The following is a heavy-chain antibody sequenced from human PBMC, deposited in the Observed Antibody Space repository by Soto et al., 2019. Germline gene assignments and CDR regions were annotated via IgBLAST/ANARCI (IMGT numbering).Heavy chain of an antibody. Sequence: VQLQQWGAGLLKPSETLSLTCAVYGGSFSGYCWSWIRQTPGERLEWVGDICHGGGANYNPSLTSRVAFSMNPSKNQFSLKLNSVMAADTAVYYCAGYSSSWSEYVKHWGRGSLVTVSS. J-gene: IGHJ1*01. V-gene: IGHV4-34*01. CDR3: AGYSSSWSEYVKH. CDR2: ICHGGGA. D-gene: IGHD6-13*01. CDR1: GGSFSGYC.